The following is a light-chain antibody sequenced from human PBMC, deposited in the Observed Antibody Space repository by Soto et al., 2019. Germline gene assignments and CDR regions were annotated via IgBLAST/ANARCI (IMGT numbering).Light chain of an antibody. Sequence: QSALTQPASVSGSPGQSITISCTGTSSDVGGYNYVSWYQQHPGKAPKLMIYDVSNRPSGVSNRFSGSKSGNTASLTISGLQAEDEADYYCSLYTSSRGVFGTGTKLTVL. J-gene: IGLJ1*01. V-gene: IGLV2-14*01. CDR3: SLYTSSRGV. CDR2: DVS. CDR1: SSDVGGYNY.